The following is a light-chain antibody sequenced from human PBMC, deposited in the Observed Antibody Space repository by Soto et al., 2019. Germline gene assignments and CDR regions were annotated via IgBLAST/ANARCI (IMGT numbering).Light chain of an antibody. V-gene: IGLV2-14*01. J-gene: IGLJ1*01. Sequence: QSALTQPASVSGSPGQSIAISCTGTRSDVRAYNYVSWYQQHPGKAPKLMVSEVTNRPSGVSDRFSGSKSGNTASLTISGLQAEDEADYYCSSFTSRFTFVFGTGTKV. CDR1: RSDVRAYNY. CDR2: EVT. CDR3: SSFTSRFTFV.